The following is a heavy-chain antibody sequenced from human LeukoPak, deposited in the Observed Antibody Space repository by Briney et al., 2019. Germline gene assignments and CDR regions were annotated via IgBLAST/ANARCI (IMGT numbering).Heavy chain of an antibody. Sequence: GGSLRLSCAASGFTFSSYSMNWVRQAPGKGLEWVSSISSSSSYIYYADSVKGRFTISRDNAKNSLYLQMNSLRAEDTAVYYCAAQKGMIVVVPSSYWGQGTLVTVSS. CDR1: GFTFSSYS. CDR3: AAQKGMIVVVPSSY. CDR2: ISSSSSYI. D-gene: IGHD3-22*01. J-gene: IGHJ4*02. V-gene: IGHV3-21*04.